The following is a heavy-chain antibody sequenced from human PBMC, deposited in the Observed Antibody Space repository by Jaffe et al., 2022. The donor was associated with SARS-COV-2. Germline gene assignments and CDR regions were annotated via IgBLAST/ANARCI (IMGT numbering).Heavy chain of an antibody. CDR2: IYYSGST. V-gene: IGHV4-61*01. Sequence: QVQLQESGPGLVKPSETLSLTCTVSGGSVSSGSYYWSWIRQPPGKGLEWIGYIYYSGSTNYNPSLKSRVTISVDTSKNQFSLKLSSVTAADTAVYYCARDSAQGTHWFDPWGQGTLVTVSS. CDR3: ARDSAQGTHWFDP. D-gene: IGHD3-10*01. J-gene: IGHJ5*02. CDR1: GGSVSSGSYY.